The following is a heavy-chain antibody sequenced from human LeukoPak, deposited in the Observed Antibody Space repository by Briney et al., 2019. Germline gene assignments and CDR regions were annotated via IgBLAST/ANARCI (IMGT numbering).Heavy chain of an antibody. V-gene: IGHV6-1*01. CDR3: AREGVVITLRYFDY. CDR1: GDSVSSNSAA. J-gene: IGHJ4*02. D-gene: IGHD3-22*01. Sequence: SQTLSLTCAISGDSVSSNSAAWNWLRQSPSRGLEWLGRTYYRSKWYNDYAVSVKSRITINPDTSKNQFSLQLNSVTPEDTAVYYCAREGVVITLRYFDYWGQGTLVTVSS. CDR2: TYYRSKWYN.